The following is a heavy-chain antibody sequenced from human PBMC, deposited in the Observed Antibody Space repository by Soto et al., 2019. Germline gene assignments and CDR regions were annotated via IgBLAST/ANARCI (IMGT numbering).Heavy chain of an antibody. Sequence: SETLSLTCTVSGGSVSSGSYCWSWIRQPPGKGLEWIGYIYYSGSTNYNPSLKSRVTISVDTSKNQFSLKLSSVTAADTAVYYCARGLVGATAYFDYWGQGTLVTVSS. CDR2: IYYSGST. D-gene: IGHD1-26*01. CDR1: GGSVSSGSYC. CDR3: ARGLVGATAYFDY. J-gene: IGHJ4*02. V-gene: IGHV4-61*01.